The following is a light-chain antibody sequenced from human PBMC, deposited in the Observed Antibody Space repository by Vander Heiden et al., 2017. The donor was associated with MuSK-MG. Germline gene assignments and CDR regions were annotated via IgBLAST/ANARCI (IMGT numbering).Light chain of an antibody. CDR1: QDINNY. Sequence: DIQMTQSPSSLSASVGDRVTITCQASQDINNYVNWYQQKPGKAPKLLIFDASNLHTGVPARFSGSGSGTDFTFTINSLQPEDFATYHCQQDDKVPITFGQGTMIEIK. CDR3: QQDDKVPIT. V-gene: IGKV1-33*01. J-gene: IGKJ2*01. CDR2: DAS.